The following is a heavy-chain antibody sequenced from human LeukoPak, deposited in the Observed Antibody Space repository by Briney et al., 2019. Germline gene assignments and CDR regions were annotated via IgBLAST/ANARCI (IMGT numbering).Heavy chain of an antibody. CDR3: AREDGYNFRVIDY. Sequence: SETLSLTCTVSGVSISSYYWTWIRQPPGKGLEWIGYVYYSGSTNYNPSLKGRVSISVDTSKNQFSLNLSSVTATDTAVYYCAREDGYNFRVIDYWGQGTLVTVSS. V-gene: IGHV4-59*01. CDR2: VYYSGST. D-gene: IGHD5-24*01. CDR1: GVSISSYY. J-gene: IGHJ4*02.